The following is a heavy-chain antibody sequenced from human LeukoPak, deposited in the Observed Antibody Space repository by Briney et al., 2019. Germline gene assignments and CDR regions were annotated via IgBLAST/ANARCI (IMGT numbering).Heavy chain of an antibody. CDR1: GFTFSSYS. CDR3: ARELREHGVFDI. CDR2: ISSSSSYI. V-gene: IGHV3-21*04. D-gene: IGHD1-26*01. Sequence: GGSLRLSCAASGFTFSSYSMNWVRQAPGKGLEWVSSISSSSSYIYYADSVKGRFSISRDNSKNTVYLQVNSLRAEDTAVYYCARELREHGVFDIWGQGTMVTVSS. J-gene: IGHJ3*02.